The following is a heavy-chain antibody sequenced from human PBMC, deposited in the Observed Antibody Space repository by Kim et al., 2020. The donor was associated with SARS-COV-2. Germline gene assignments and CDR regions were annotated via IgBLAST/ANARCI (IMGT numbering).Heavy chain of an antibody. Sequence: GGSLRLSCAASGFTFSDYYMSWIRQAPGKGLEWVSHISSSGSTIYYADSVKGRFTISRDNAKNSLYLQMNSLRAEDTAVYYCARDIRGITMIAFYYYGMDVWGQGTRVTVSS. CDR3: ARDIRGITMIAFYYYGMDV. CDR2: ISSSGSTI. D-gene: IGHD3-22*01. V-gene: IGHV3-11*01. CDR1: GFTFSDYY. J-gene: IGHJ6*02.